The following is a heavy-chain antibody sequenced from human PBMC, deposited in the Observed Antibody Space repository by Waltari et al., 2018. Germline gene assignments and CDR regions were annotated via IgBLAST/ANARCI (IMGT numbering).Heavy chain of an antibody. V-gene: IGHV1-2*02. CDR1: GYPFIGYY. CDR2: TNPSNGGT. Sequence: QVQLVQSGAEVKKPGASVKVACKASGYPFIGYYMHWVRQAPGQGLEWLGWTNPSNGGTNYPQKFQGRITMTRDTSISTAYMELSSLTSDDTAVYYCARGYCSGNRCYSMDYWGQGTLVTVSS. J-gene: IGHJ4*02. CDR3: ARGYCSGNRCYSMDY. D-gene: IGHD2-15*01.